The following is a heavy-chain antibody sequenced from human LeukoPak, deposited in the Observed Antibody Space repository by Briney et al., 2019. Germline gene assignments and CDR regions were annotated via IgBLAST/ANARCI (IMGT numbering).Heavy chain of an antibody. V-gene: IGHV4-39*07. CDR3: ARDSYGYATANPEFDY. D-gene: IGHD5-18*01. CDR2: IHYSGST. CDR1: GGSISSSNYY. Sequence: SETLSLTCTVSGGSISSSNYYWGWIRQPPGKGLEWIGSIHYSGSTYYNPSLKSRVTISVDTSKNQFSLKLSSVTAADTAVYYCARDSYGYATANPEFDYWGQGTLVTVSS. J-gene: IGHJ4*02.